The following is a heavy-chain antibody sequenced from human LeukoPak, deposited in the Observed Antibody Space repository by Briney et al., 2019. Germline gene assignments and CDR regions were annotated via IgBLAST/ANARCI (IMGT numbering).Heavy chain of an antibody. CDR1: GGSISSYY. CDR2: INHSGST. D-gene: IGHD5-24*01. J-gene: IGHJ4*02. CDR3: ARTNFRDGYNTYYFDY. Sequence: PSETLSLTCTVSGGSISSYYWSWIRQPPGKGLEWIGEINHSGSTNYNPSLKSRVTISVDTSKNQFSLKLSSVTAADTVVYYCARTNFRDGYNTYYFDYWGQGTLVTVSS. V-gene: IGHV4-34*01.